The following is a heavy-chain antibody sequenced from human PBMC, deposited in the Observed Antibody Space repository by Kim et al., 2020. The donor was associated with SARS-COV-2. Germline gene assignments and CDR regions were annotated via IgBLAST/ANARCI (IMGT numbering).Heavy chain of an antibody. J-gene: IGHJ4*02. CDR2: INHSGST. CDR3: AGGVLRYFDWYTGYFDY. CDR1: GGSFSGYY. V-gene: IGHV4-34*01. D-gene: IGHD3-9*01. Sequence: SETLSLTCAVYGGSFSGYYWSWIRQPPGKGLEWIGEINHSGSTNYNPSLKSRVTISVDTSKNQFSLKLSSVTAADTAVYYCAGGVLRYFDWYTGYFDYWGQGTLVTVSS.